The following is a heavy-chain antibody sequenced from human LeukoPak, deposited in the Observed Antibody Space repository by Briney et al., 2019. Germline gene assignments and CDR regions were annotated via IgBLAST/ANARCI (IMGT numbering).Heavy chain of an antibody. CDR2: FKNDGTP. CDR3: ARRRGDYGEGELDY. D-gene: IGHD4-17*01. J-gene: IGHJ4*02. V-gene: IGHV3-66*01. Sequence: PGGSPRLSCAASGFTVSSKHMRWVRQAPGKGLECVSLFKNDGTPSYADSVKDRFFISGDKSRNTVYLQMNGLRAEDTAVYYCARRRGDYGEGELDYWGQGTLVTVSS. CDR1: GFTVSSKH.